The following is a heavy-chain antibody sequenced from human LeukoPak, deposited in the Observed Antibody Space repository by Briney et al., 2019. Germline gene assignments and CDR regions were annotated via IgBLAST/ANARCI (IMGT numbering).Heavy chain of an antibody. V-gene: IGHV3-23*01. CDR3: ARSIMGLNSAYDI. CDR2: ITVSGTNT. D-gene: IGHD5-12*01. CDR1: GFTLSSYA. J-gene: IGHJ3*02. Sequence: PGGSLRLSCAASGFTLSSYAMSWVRRAPRKGLEWVSGITVSGTNTYDADSVNGRFTISRDNSKNAVYLQMNSLRAEDTAVYYCARSIMGLNSAYDIWGQGTMVTVSS.